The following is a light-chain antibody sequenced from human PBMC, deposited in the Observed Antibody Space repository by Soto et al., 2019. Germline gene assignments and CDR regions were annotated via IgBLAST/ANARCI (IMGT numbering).Light chain of an antibody. Sequence: IVMTQSPATLSVSPGERATLSCRASQSVGRSLAWYQRRPGQAPRLLIYGASARATGIPATFSGSGSGTEFTLTISSLQSEDFATYYCQQYDNWPSVTFGGGTKVDIK. V-gene: IGKV3-15*01. J-gene: IGKJ4*01. CDR1: QSVGRS. CDR3: QQYDNWPSVT. CDR2: GAS.